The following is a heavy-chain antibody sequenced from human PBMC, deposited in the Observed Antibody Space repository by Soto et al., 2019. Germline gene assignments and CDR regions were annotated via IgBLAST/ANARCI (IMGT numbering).Heavy chain of an antibody. CDR1: GYTFTSYA. CDR3: ARDTPDIVVVPAAPDY. V-gene: IGHV1-3*01. J-gene: IGHJ4*02. CDR2: INAGNGNT. Sequence: VKVSCKASGYTFTSYAMHWVRQAPGQRLEWMGWINAGNGNTKYSQKFQGRVTITRDTSASTAYMELSSLRSEDTAVYYCARDTPDIVVVPAAPDYWGQGTLVTVSS. D-gene: IGHD2-2*01.